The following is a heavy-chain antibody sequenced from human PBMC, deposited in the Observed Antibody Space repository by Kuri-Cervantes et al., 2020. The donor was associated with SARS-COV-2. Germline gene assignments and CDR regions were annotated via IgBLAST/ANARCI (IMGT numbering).Heavy chain of an antibody. V-gene: IGHV3-30-3*01. D-gene: IGHD3-22*01. CDR3: AREGYYDSSGNYAATGMDV. CDR1: GFTFSSYA. Sequence: GESLKISCAASGFTFSSYAMHWVRQAPGKGLEWVAVISYDGSNKYYADSVKGRFTISRDNSKNTLYLQMNSLRTEDTAVYYCAREGYYDSSGNYAATGMDVWGKGTTVTVSS. CDR2: ISYDGSNK. J-gene: IGHJ6*03.